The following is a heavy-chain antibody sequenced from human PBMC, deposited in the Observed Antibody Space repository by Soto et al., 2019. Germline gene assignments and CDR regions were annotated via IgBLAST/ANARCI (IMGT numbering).Heavy chain of an antibody. CDR2: INHSGST. D-gene: IGHD2-2*01. CDR1: GGSFSGYY. Sequence: SETLSLTCAVYGGSFSGYYWSWIRQPPGKGLEWIGEINHSGSTNYNPSLKSRVTISVDTSKNQFSLKLSSVTAADTAVYYCARVRSDIVVVPAFGRVDYWGQGTLVTVSS. V-gene: IGHV4-34*01. CDR3: ARVRSDIVVVPAFGRVDY. J-gene: IGHJ4*02.